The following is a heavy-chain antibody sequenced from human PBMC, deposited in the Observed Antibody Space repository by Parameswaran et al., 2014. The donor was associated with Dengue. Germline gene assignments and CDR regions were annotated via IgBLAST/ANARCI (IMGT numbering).Heavy chain of an antibody. CDR3: ARHWTGTTGTTSLIYYYGMDV. V-gene: IGHV3-11*01. CDR2: ISSSGSTI. D-gene: IGHD1-7*01. Sequence: RWIRQPPGKGLEWVSYISSSGSTIYYADSVKGRFTISRDDAKNSLYLQMNSLRAEDTAVYYCARHWTGTTGTTSLIYYYGMDVWGQGTTVTVSS. J-gene: IGHJ6*02.